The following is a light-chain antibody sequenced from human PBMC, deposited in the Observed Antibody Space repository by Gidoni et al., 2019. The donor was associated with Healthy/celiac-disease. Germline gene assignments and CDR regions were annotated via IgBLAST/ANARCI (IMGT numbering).Light chain of an antibody. CDR3: QQRSNWPPT. CDR1: QHVSSY. Sequence: EIVLTQYPATLSLSPGERATLSCRAIQHVSSYLAWYQQKPGQAPRLLIYDASNRATGIPARFSGSGSGTDFTLTISSLEPEYFAVYYCQQRSNWPPTFGQGTKVEIK. V-gene: IGKV3-11*01. J-gene: IGKJ1*01. CDR2: DAS.